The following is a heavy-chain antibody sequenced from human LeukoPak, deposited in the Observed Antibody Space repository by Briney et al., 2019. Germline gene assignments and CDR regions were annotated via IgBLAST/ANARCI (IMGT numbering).Heavy chain of an antibody. CDR3: ARIGRIAAAGTVY. CDR2: IYYSGST. CDR1: GGSLSSSSYY. D-gene: IGHD6-13*01. J-gene: IGHJ4*02. Sequence: SETLSLTCTVSGGSLSSSSYYWGWIRQPPGTGLEWIGSIYYSGSTYYNPSLKSRVTISVDTSKNQFSLKLSSVTAPDTAVYYCARIGRIAAAGTVYWGQGTLVTVSS. V-gene: IGHV4-39*01.